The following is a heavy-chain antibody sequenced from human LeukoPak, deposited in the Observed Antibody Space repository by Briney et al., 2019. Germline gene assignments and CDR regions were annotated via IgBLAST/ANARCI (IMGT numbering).Heavy chain of an antibody. D-gene: IGHD2-21*02. CDR2: INSDGCST. J-gene: IGHJ5*02. CDR1: GFTFSSYG. V-gene: IGHV3-74*01. CDR3: ARDIIPYCGGDCYDNWFDP. Sequence: GGSLRLSCAASGFTFSSYGMHWVRQAPGKGLVWVSRINSDGCSTSYADSVKGRFTISRNNAKNTLYLQMNSLRAEDTAVYYCARDIIPYCGGDCYDNWFDPWGQGTLVTVSS.